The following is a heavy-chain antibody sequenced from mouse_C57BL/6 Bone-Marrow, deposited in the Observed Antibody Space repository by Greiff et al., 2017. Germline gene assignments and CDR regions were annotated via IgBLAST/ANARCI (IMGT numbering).Heavy chain of an antibody. CDR1: GYTFTSYW. CDR3: TRGTTVVAHWYFDV. D-gene: IGHD1-1*01. J-gene: IGHJ1*03. Sequence: EVKLVESGTVLARPGASVKMSCKTSGYTFTSYWMHWVKQRPGQGLEWIGAIYPGNSDTSYNQKFKGKAKLTAVTSASTADMELSSLTNEDAAVYYCTRGTTVVAHWYFDVWGTGTTVTVSS. V-gene: IGHV1-5*01. CDR2: IYPGNSDT.